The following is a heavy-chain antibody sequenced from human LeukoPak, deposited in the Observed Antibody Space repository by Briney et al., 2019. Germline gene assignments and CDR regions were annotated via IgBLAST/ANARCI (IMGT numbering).Heavy chain of an antibody. D-gene: IGHD3-3*01. V-gene: IGHV1-69*13. Sequence: SVKVSCKASGGTFSSYAISWVRQAPGQGLEWMGGIIPIFGTANYAQKFQGRVTITADESTSTAYMELSSLRSEDTAVYYCAREAPSTIFGVVDYYYYGMDVWGRGTTVTVSS. CDR2: IIPIFGTA. J-gene: IGHJ6*02. CDR1: GGTFSSYA. CDR3: AREAPSTIFGVVDYYYYGMDV.